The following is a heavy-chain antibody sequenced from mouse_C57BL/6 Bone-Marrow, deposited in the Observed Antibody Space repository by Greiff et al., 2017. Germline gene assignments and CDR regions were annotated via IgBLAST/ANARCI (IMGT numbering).Heavy chain of an antibody. CDR3: ARDEGWSYAMDY. CDR2: SRNKANDYTT. Sequence: EVQGVESGGGLVQSGRSLRLSCATSGFTFSDFYMEWVRQAPGKGLEWIAASRNKANDYTTEYSASVKGRFIVSRDTSQSILYLQMNALRAEDTAIYYCARDEGWSYAMDYWGQGTSVTVSS. D-gene: IGHD1-1*02. J-gene: IGHJ4*01. V-gene: IGHV7-1*01. CDR1: GFTFSDFY.